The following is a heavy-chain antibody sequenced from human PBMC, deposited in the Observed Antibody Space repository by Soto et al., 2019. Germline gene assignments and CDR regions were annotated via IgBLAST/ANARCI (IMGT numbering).Heavy chain of an antibody. CDR3: ARDQLLRDSSGYYFSDY. CDR1: GYAFTSYG. J-gene: IGHJ4*02. V-gene: IGHV1-18*01. D-gene: IGHD3-22*01. CDR2: ISAYNGNT. Sequence: ASVKVSCQASGYAFTSYGISWVRQAPGQGLEWMGWISAYNGNTNYAQKLQGRVTMTTDTSTSTAYMELRSLRSDDTAVYYCARDQLLRDSSGYYFSDYWGQGTLVTVSS.